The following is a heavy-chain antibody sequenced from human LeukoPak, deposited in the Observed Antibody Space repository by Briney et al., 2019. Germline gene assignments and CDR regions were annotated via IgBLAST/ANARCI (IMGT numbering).Heavy chain of an antibody. J-gene: IGHJ4*02. CDR1: GYTLTTYA. CDR2: INAGTGYP. D-gene: IGHD3-16*01. Sequence: GASVKVSCKASGYTLTTYAMHWVRQAPGQSFEWLGMINAGTGYPQSSQKFQGRVTFTRDTSVNTAYMELSSLTSDDTAVYYCASLGQFSYVHFDYWGQGTLVTVSS. V-gene: IGHV1-3*01. CDR3: ASLGQFSYVHFDY.